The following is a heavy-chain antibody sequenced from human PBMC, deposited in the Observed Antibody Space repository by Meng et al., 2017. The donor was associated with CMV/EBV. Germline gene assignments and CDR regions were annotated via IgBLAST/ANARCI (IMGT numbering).Heavy chain of an antibody. V-gene: IGHV3-7*01. CDR3: ARDRASGSFLYYYYGMDV. J-gene: IGHJ6*02. CDR1: GFTFSSYW. D-gene: IGHD3-10*01. Sequence: GGSLRLSCAASGFTFSSYWMSWVRQAPGKGLEWVANIKQDGSEKYYVDSVKGRFTISRDNAKNSLYLQMNSLRAEDTAVYYCARDRASGSFLYYYYGMDVWGQGTTVTVSS. CDR2: IKQDGSEK.